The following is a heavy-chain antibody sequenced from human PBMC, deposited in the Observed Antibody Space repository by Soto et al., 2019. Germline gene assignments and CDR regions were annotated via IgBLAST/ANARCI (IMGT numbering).Heavy chain of an antibody. J-gene: IGHJ5*02. CDR2: IYYSGST. Sequence: PSETLSLTCTVSGGSISSYYWSWIRQPPGKGLEWIGYIYYSGSTNYNPSLKSRVTISVDTSKNQFSLKLSSVTAADTAVYYCARDVLSVGWLRPPGWFDPWGQGTLVTVS. D-gene: IGHD5-12*01. V-gene: IGHV4-59*01. CDR1: GGSISSYY. CDR3: ARDVLSVGWLRPPGWFDP.